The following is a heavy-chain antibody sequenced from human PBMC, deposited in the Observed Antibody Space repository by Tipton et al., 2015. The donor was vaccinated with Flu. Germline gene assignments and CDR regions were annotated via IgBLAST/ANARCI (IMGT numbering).Heavy chain of an antibody. V-gene: IGHV4-59*01. CDR3: ARGDCSSTSCLDY. D-gene: IGHD2-2*01. Sequence: LRLSCTVSGGSISSYYWSWIRQPPGKGLEWIGYIYYSGSTNYNPSLKSRVTISVDTSKNQFSLKLGSVTAADTAVYYCARGDCSSTSCLDYWGQGTLVTVSS. J-gene: IGHJ4*02. CDR2: IYYSGST. CDR1: GGSISSYY.